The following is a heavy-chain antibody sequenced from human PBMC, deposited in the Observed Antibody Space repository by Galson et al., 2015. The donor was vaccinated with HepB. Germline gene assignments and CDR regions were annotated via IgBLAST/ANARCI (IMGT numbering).Heavy chain of an antibody. V-gene: IGHV1-18*04. CDR2: ISAYNGNT. CDR1: GYTFTSYG. CDR3: ARDRDSSGRPVVYFDY. J-gene: IGHJ4*02. D-gene: IGHD3-22*01. Sequence: SVKVSCKASGYTFTSYGISWVRQAPGQGLEWMGWISAYNGNTNYAQKLQGRVTMTTDTSTSTAYMELRSLRSDDTAVYYCARDRDSSGRPVVYFDYWGQGTLVTVSS.